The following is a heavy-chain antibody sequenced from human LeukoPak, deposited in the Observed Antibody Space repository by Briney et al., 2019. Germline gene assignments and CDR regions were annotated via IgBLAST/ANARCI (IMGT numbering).Heavy chain of an antibody. V-gene: IGHV1-2*02. CDR3: ARGGGIYTVPQGMDV. CDR1: GYTFTGYY. Sequence: ASVKVSCKASGYTFTGYYMHWVRQAPGQGREWMGWINPNRGGTNYAQKFQGRVTMTRDTTISTAYMELSRLRSDDTAVCYCARGGGIYTVPQGMDVWGQGTTVTVSS. CDR2: INPNRGGT. J-gene: IGHJ6*02. D-gene: IGHD6-13*01.